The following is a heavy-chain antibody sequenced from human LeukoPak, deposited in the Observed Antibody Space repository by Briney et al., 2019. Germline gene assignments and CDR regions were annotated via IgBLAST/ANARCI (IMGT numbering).Heavy chain of an antibody. V-gene: IGHV3-23*01. CDR3: VKDRLLSGSYCDY. CDR1: GFTFSSYA. J-gene: IGHJ4*02. D-gene: IGHD1-26*01. Sequence: PGGSLRLSCAASGFTFSSYAMSWVRQAPGKGLEWVSTVTGSGGNTYYADSVKGRFTISRDNSKNTLYLQMNSLRAEDTAVYYCVKDRLLSGSYCDYWGQGTLVTVSS. CDR2: VTGSGGNT.